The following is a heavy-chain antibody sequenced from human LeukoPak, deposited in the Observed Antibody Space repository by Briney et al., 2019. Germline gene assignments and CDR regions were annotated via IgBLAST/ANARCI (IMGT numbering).Heavy chain of an antibody. D-gene: IGHD2-15*01. CDR1: GGPISSSNW. J-gene: IGHJ4*02. CDR2: IYHSGNT. V-gene: IGHV4/OR15-8*02. Sequence: SETLSLTCVVSGGPISSSNWWSWVRQPPGKGLEWIGEIYHSGNTNYNPSLKSRVNISIDKSNNQFSLKVSSVTAADTAMYYCARVTGYVIEDNFDYWGQGTLVTVSS. CDR3: ARVTGYVIEDNFDY.